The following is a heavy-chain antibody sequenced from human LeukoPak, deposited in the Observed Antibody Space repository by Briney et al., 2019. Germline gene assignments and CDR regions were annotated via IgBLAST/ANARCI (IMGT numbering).Heavy chain of an antibody. CDR3: ARESIAAAGTLFDY. CDR2: ISGGGSPT. Sequence: PGGSLRLSCAASGFTFSNFAMSWVRQAPGKGLEWVSTISGGGSPTYYADSVKGRFTISRDNSKNTLYLQMNSLRAEDTAVYYCARESIAAAGTLFDYWGQGTLVTVSS. J-gene: IGHJ4*02. V-gene: IGHV3-23*01. CDR1: GFTFSNFA. D-gene: IGHD6-13*01.